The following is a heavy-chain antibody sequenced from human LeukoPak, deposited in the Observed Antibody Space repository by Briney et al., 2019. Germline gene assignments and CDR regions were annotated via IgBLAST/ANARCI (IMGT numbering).Heavy chain of an antibody. V-gene: IGHV4-34*01. D-gene: IGHD3/OR15-3a*01. J-gene: IGHJ6*03. CDR1: GGSFSGYY. Sequence: SETLSLTCAVYGGSFSGYYWSWIRQPPGKGLEWIGEINHSGSTNYNPSLKSRVTISVDTSRNQFSLKLSSVTAADSAVYYCARRTGYLNYYYYYYMDVWGNGTTVTVSS. CDR3: ARRTGYLNYYYYYYMDV. CDR2: INHSGST.